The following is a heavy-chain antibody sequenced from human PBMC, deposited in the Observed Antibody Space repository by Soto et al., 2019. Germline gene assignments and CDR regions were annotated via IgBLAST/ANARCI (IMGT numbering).Heavy chain of an antibody. J-gene: IGHJ4*02. CDR1: GYTFADFY. Sequence: ASVKVSCKASGYTFADFYIHWVRQAPGQGFEWMGWMNPNTGGASYAQKFLGRVAMTRDTSISTAYMELSRLSSNDTAVYFCATSTYDDFWSGALWGQGTLVTVS. D-gene: IGHD3-3*01. CDR2: MNPNTGGA. V-gene: IGHV1-2*02. CDR3: ATSTYDDFWSGAL.